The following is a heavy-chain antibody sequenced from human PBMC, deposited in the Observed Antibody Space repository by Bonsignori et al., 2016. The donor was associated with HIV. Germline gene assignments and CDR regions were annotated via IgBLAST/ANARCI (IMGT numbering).Heavy chain of an antibody. CDR3: ARDLHREWLLYPY. J-gene: IGHJ4*02. D-gene: IGHD3-3*01. Sequence: WVRQAPGQGLEWMGWINPNSGGTNYAQKFQGRVTMTRDTSISTAYMELSRLRSDDTAVYYCARDLHREWLLYPYWGQGTLVTVSS. CDR2: INPNSGGT. V-gene: IGHV1-2*02.